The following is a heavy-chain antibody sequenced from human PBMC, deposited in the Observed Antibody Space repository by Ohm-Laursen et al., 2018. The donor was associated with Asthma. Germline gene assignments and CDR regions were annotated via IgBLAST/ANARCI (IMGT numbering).Heavy chain of an antibody. Sequence: SLRLSCSASGFNFNNYWMSWVRQAPGRGLDWLADIKGDSKKIYYADSVKGRSIISRDNAKNSLYLQMNNLRAEDSAVYYCARDTGPGDYDWYFDLWGRGTLVTVS. CDR2: IKGDSKKI. CDR1: GFNFNNYW. D-gene: IGHD4-17*01. J-gene: IGHJ2*01. V-gene: IGHV3-7*05. CDR3: ARDTGPGDYDWYFDL.